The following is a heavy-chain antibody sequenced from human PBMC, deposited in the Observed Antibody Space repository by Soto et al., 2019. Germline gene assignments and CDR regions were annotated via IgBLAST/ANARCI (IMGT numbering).Heavy chain of an antibody. Sequence: QVQLVQSGAEVKKPGSSVKVSCKASGGTFSSFTLNWVRQAPGQGLEWMGRIIPMLEMANYAQKFQGRVTITRDTSASTAYMDLSSLRSEDTAVYYCARGPGGPDGPGDYWGQGTLVTVSS. V-gene: IGHV1-69*02. D-gene: IGHD2-15*01. CDR3: ARGPGGPDGPGDY. CDR2: IIPMLEMA. CDR1: GGTFSSFT. J-gene: IGHJ4*02.